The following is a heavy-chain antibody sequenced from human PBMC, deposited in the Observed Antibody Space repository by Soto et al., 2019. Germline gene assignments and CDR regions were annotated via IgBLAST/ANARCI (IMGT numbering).Heavy chain of an antibody. D-gene: IGHD6-13*01. CDR3: ARTSAAGKYYYGMDV. J-gene: IGHJ6*02. CDR1: GYIFPSYW. Sequence: PGESLKISCKDSGYIFPSYWVGWVRQMPGKGLEWMGIIYPGDSDTRYSPSFQGQVTISADKSISTAYLQWSSLKASDTAMYYCARTSAAGKYYYGMDVWGQGTTVTVSS. CDR2: IYPGDSDT. V-gene: IGHV5-51*01.